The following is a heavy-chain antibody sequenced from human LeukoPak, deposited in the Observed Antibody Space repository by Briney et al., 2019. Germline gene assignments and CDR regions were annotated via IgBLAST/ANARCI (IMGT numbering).Heavy chain of an antibody. CDR2: ISYDGSNK. CDR3: AKGEQTGNFDY. J-gene: IGHJ4*02. V-gene: IGHV3-30*18. CDR1: GFTFSSYG. Sequence: GGSLRLSCAASGFTFSSYGMHWVRQAPGKGLEWVAVISYDGSNKYYADSVKGRFTISRDNSKNTLYLQMNSLRAEDTALYYCAKGEQTGNFDYWGQGTLVTVSS. D-gene: IGHD1-1*01.